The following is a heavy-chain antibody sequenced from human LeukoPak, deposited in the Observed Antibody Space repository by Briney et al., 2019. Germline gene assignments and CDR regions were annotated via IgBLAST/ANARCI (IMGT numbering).Heavy chain of an antibody. V-gene: IGHV1-69*04. CDR2: IIPILGIA. CDR1: GGTFSSYA. D-gene: IGHD2-21*02. J-gene: IGHJ4*02. Sequence: GASVKVSCKASGGTFSSYAISWVRQAPGQGLEWMGRIIPILGIANYAQKFQGRVTITADKSTSTAYMELSSLRSEDTAVYYCARDSPFCGGDCYFDYWGQGTLVTVSS. CDR3: ARDSPFCGGDCYFDY.